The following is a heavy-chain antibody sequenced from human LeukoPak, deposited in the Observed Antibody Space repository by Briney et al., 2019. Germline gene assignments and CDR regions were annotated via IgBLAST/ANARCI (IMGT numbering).Heavy chain of an antibody. CDR3: ATAYSNRINAAVRY. CDR2: ISYDGSNK. V-gene: IGHV3-30-3*01. Sequence: GGSLRLSCAASGFTFSSYAMHWVRQAPGKGLEWVAVISYDGSNKYYADSVKGRFTISRDNSKNTLYLQMNSLRAEDTAVYYCATAYSNRINAAVRYWGQGTLVTVSS. D-gene: IGHD4-11*01. J-gene: IGHJ4*02. CDR1: GFTFSSYA.